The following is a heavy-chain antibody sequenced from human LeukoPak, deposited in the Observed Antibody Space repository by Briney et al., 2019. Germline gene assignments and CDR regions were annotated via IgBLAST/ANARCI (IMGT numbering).Heavy chain of an antibody. Sequence: SETLSLTCAVYGGSFSGYYWSWIRQSAGKGLEWIGHISTSGSTTYNPSLKSRVSMSVDTSKKQFSLKLSSVTAADAAVYYCAREATVVGATIIWGQGALVTVSS. CDR3: AREATVVGATII. D-gene: IGHD1-26*01. CDR1: GGSFSGYY. CDR2: ISTSGST. J-gene: IGHJ4*02. V-gene: IGHV4-59*10.